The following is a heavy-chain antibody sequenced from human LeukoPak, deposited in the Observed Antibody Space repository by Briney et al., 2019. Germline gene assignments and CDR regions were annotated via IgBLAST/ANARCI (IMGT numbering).Heavy chain of an antibody. D-gene: IGHD6-13*01. Sequence: ASVKVSCKASGYTFTGYYMHWVRQAPGQGLEWMGWINPNSGGTNYAQKFQGRVTVTRDTSISTAYMELSRLRSDDTAVYYRARAVGRYSSSSGRYYFDYWGQGTLVTVSS. CDR3: ARAVGRYSSSSGRYYFDY. CDR1: GYTFTGYY. J-gene: IGHJ4*02. CDR2: INPNSGGT. V-gene: IGHV1-2*02.